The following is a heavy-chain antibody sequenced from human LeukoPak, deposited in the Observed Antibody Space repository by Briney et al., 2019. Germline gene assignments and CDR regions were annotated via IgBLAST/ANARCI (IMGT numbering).Heavy chain of an antibody. V-gene: IGHV4-4*07. Sequence: SETLSLTCNVSGGSISSYYWSWIRQPAGKGLEWIGLIYTSGGTNYNPSLKNRVTMSVDTSKNQFSLKLSSVTAADTAVYYCARVEEGYGSGRRENYYYYYMDVWGKGTTVTISS. CDR2: IYTSGGT. D-gene: IGHD3-10*01. CDR1: GGSISSYY. CDR3: ARVEEGYGSGRRENYYYYYMDV. J-gene: IGHJ6*03.